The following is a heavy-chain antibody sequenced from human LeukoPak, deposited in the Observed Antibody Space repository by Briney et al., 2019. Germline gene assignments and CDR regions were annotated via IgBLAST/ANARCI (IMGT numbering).Heavy chain of an antibody. CDR3: ARELRFLEGPFDP. J-gene: IGHJ5*02. Sequence: SQTLSLTCTVSGGSISSGGYYWSWIPHRPGKGLEWIGYIYYSGSTYYNPSLKSRVTISVDTSKNQFSLKLSSVTAADTAVYYCARELRFLEGPFDPWGQGTLVTVSS. D-gene: IGHD3-3*01. CDR1: GGSISSGGYY. V-gene: IGHV4-31*03. CDR2: IYYSGST.